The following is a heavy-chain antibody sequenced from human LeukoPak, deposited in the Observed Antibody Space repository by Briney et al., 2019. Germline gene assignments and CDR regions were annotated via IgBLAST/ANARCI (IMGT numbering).Heavy chain of an antibody. Sequence: PGGSLRLSCAASGFTFSSYSMNWVRHAPGKGLEWVSSISSSSSYIYYPDSVKGRFPISRDNAKNSMYLQMNNLRAEDAAVYYCARDPPPPNYDFWSGYYPFDYWGQGTLVTVSS. D-gene: IGHD3-3*01. CDR3: ARDPPPPNYDFWSGYYPFDY. CDR2: ISSSSSYI. V-gene: IGHV3-21*01. J-gene: IGHJ4*02. CDR1: GFTFSSYS.